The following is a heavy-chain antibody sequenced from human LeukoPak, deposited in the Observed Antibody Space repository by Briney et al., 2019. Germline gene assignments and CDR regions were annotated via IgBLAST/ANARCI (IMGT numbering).Heavy chain of an antibody. CDR2: ISSSSSYI. D-gene: IGHD2-2*01. CDR3: APCKGSSTSCYGGFDY. J-gene: IGHJ4*02. Sequence: GGSLRLSCAASGFTFSSYSMNWVRQAPGKGLEWVSSISSSSSYIYYADSVKGRFTISRDNAKNSLYLQINSLRAEDTAVYYCAPCKGSSTSCYGGFDYWGQGTLVTVSS. V-gene: IGHV3-21*01. CDR1: GFTFSSYS.